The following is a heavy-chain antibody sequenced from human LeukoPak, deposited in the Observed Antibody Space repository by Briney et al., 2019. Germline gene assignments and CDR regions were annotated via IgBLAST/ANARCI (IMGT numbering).Heavy chain of an antibody. CDR1: GGSISSGSYY. J-gene: IGHJ6*02. Sequence: TSETLSLTCTVSGGSISSGSYYWSWIRQPAGKGLEWIGRIYTSGSTNYNPSLKSRVTISVDTSKNQFSLKLSSVTAADTAVYYCARARGYYGSGSYPPYGMDVWGQGTTVTVSS. D-gene: IGHD3-10*01. CDR3: ARARGYYGSGSYPPYGMDV. CDR2: IYTSGST. V-gene: IGHV4-61*02.